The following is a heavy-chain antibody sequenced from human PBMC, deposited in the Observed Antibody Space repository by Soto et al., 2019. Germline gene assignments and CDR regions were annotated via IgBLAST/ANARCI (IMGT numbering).Heavy chain of an antibody. CDR3: ARTGWEGGEWFDP. D-gene: IGHD1-26*01. J-gene: IGHJ5*02. V-gene: IGHV1-3*01. Sequence: ASVKVSCKASGYTFTSYAIDWVRKAPGQRLEWMGWINAGNGNTKYSQKFQGRVTITRDTSASTAYMELSSLRSDDTAVYYCARTGWEGGEWFDPWGQGTLVTVSS. CDR2: INAGNGNT. CDR1: GYTFTSYA.